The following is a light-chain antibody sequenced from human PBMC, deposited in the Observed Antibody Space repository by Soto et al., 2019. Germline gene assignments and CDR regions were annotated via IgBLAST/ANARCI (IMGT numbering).Light chain of an antibody. Sequence: DIVLTQSPGTLSLSPGDRAALSCGASQSLSNNFLAWYQQKPGQAPRLLISGASSRATGIPDRFSGSGSGTDFTLTITRVEPEDFAVYFCHQFATSRTFGQGTKVDIK. J-gene: IGKJ1*01. V-gene: IGKV3-20*01. CDR3: HQFATSRT. CDR2: GAS. CDR1: QSLSNNF.